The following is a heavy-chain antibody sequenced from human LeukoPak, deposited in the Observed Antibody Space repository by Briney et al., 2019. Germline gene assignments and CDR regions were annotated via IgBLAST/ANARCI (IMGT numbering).Heavy chain of an antibody. CDR2: INHSGST. D-gene: IGHD5-18*01. CDR3: ARERIQLWLRYFDY. J-gene: IGHJ4*02. CDR1: GGSFSGYY. V-gene: IGHV4-34*01. Sequence: SETLSLTCAVYGGSFSGYYWSWIRQPPGKGLEWIGEINHSGSTNYNPSLKSRVTISVDTSKNQSSLKLSSVTAADTAVYYCARERIQLWLRYFDYWGQGTLVTVSS.